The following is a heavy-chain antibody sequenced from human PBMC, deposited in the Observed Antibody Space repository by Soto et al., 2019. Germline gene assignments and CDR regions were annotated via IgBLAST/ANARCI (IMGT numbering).Heavy chain of an antibody. CDR3: ARGNSIAAAGTRIGWAFDI. D-gene: IGHD6-13*01. J-gene: IGHJ3*02. CDR2: INPNSRGT. V-gene: IGHV1-2*02. Sequence: PGPSVKVSCTASGYTFTGYYMHWVRQAPGQGLEWMGWINPNSRGTNYAQKFQGRVTMTRDTSISTAYMELSRLRSDDTAVYYCARGNSIAAAGTRIGWAFDIWGQGTMVTV. CDR1: GYTFTGYY.